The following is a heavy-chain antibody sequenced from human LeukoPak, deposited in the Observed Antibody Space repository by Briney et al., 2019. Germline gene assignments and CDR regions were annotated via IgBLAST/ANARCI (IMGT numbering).Heavy chain of an antibody. CDR3: ATRAGVAVADSYYYYGLDV. Sequence: GGSLRLSCAASGFTFSSYAMTWVRQAPGKGLEWVSRITGSVGTTYYADSVKGRFTISRDNSKNTLYLQMNSLRADDTAVYYCATRAGVAVADSYYYYGLDVWGQGTTVTASS. V-gene: IGHV3-23*01. D-gene: IGHD6-19*01. CDR1: GFTFSSYA. J-gene: IGHJ6*02. CDR2: ITGSVGTT.